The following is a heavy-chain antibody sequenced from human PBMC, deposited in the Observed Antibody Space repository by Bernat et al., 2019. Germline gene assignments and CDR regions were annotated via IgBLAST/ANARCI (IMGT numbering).Heavy chain of an antibody. CDR1: GFTFSSYA. J-gene: IGHJ6*02. Sequence: QVQLVESGGGVVQPGRSLRLSCAASGFTFSSYAMHWVRQAPGKGLEWVAVISYDGSNKYYADPVKGRFTISRDNSKNTLYLQMNSLRAEDTAVYYCAGDHVRFLEWLLSYYYYGMDVWGQGTTVTVSS. V-gene: IGHV3-30-3*01. CDR3: AGDHVRFLEWLLSYYYYGMDV. CDR2: ISYDGSNK. D-gene: IGHD3-3*01.